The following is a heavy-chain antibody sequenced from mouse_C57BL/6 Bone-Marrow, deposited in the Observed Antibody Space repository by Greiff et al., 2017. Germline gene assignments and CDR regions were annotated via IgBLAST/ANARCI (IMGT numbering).Heavy chain of an antibody. CDR1: GFTFSDYY. V-gene: IGHV5-12*01. D-gene: IGHD2-3*01. CDR3: AREGRWFPWFAY. CDR2: ISNGGGST. J-gene: IGHJ3*01. Sequence: DVHLVESGGGLVQPGGSLKLSCAASGFTFSDYYMYWVRQTPEKRLEWVAYISNGGGSTYYPDTVKGRFTISRDNAKNTLYLQMSSLKSEDTAMYYCAREGRWFPWFAYWGQGTLVTVSA.